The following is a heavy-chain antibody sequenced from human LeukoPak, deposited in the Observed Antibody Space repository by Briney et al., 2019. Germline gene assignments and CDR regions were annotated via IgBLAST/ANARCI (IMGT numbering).Heavy chain of an antibody. CDR3: ARGNYYGSGSYRVWFDP. D-gene: IGHD3-10*01. Sequence: SETLSLTCTVSGGSISSYYWSWIRQPPGKGLEWIGYIYYSGSTNYNPSLKSRVTISVKTSKNQFSLKLRSVTAADTAVYYCARGNYYGSGSYRVWFDPWGQGTLVTVSS. J-gene: IGHJ5*02. CDR1: GGSISSYY. V-gene: IGHV4-59*01. CDR2: IYYSGST.